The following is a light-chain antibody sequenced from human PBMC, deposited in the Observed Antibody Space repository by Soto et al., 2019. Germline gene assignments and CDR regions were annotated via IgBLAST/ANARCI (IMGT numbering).Light chain of an antibody. V-gene: IGLV1-51*01. CDR2: DNN. J-gene: IGLJ3*02. CDR1: SSNVGNNF. CDR3: GTWDSSLSVWV. Sequence: QSVLTQPPSVSAAPGQTVTISCSGSSSNVGNNFLSWYQHLPGTAPKLLIYDNNERPSGIPDRFSGSKSGTSATLGISGLQTGDEADYYCGTWDSSLSVWVFGGGTKLTVL.